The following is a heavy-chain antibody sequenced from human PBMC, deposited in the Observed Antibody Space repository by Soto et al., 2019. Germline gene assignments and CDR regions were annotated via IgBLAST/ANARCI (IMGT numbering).Heavy chain of an antibody. J-gene: IGHJ4*02. V-gene: IGHV4-61*01. CDR1: GGSVSSANYY. D-gene: IGHD1-26*01. CDR2: IFYRGNT. Sequence: SETLSLTCSVSGGSVSSANYYWSWIRQPPGRGLEWMGYIFYRGNTNYNPSLKSRVTISVDTSKNLFSLKLNSVTAADTAVYYWARLSSYGGHWELDYSSQGTRVTVS. CDR3: ARLSSYGGHWELDY.